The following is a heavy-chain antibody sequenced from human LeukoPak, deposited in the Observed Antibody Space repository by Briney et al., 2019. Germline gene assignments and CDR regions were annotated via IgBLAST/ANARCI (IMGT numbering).Heavy chain of an antibody. V-gene: IGHV4-34*01. Sequence: SETLSLTCAVYGGSFSGYYWSWIRQPPGKGLEWIGEINHSRSTNYNPSLKSRVTISVDTSKNQFSLKLSSVTAADTAVYYCARGRLPSTYYYDSSGYYSDYWGQGTLVTVSS. CDR2: INHSRST. CDR1: GGSFSGYY. CDR3: ARGRLPSTYYYDSSGYYSDY. D-gene: IGHD3-22*01. J-gene: IGHJ4*02.